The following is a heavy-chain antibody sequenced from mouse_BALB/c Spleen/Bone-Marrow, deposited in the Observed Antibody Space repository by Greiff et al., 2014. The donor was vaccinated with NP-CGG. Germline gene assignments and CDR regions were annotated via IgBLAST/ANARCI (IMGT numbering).Heavy chain of an antibody. CDR3: ATYYYGSSWGFAY. J-gene: IGHJ3*01. V-gene: IGHV14-3*02. CDR1: GFNIKDTY. Sequence: VQLPQSGAELLKPGAPVKLSCTASGFNIKDTYMHWVKQRPEQGLEWVGRIDSANGNTKYDPKFQGKATITADTSSNTAYLQLSSLTSEDTAVYYCATYYYGSSWGFAYWGQGTLVTVSA. CDR2: IDSANGNT. D-gene: IGHD1-1*01.